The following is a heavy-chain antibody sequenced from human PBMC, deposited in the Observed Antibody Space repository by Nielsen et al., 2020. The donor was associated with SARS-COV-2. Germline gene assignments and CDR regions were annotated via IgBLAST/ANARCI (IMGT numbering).Heavy chain of an antibody. Sequence: GGSLRLSCAASGFTSSSYGMHWVRQAPGKGLEWVAVISYDGSNKYYADSVKGRFTISRDNSKNTLYLQMNSLRTEDTAVYYCARLSNFWSGYNDYWGQGTLVTVSS. V-gene: IGHV3-30*03. D-gene: IGHD3-3*01. CDR2: ISYDGSNK. CDR3: ARLSNFWSGYNDY. CDR1: GFTSSSYG. J-gene: IGHJ4*02.